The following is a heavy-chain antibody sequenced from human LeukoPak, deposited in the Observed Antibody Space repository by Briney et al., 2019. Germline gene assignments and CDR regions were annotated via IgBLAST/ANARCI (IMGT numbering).Heavy chain of an antibody. CDR1: GFTFSIYD. Sequence: GGSLRLSCETSGFTFSIYDMFWVRQAPGKGLEWVAFIASDGKKENYADSVKGRFTISRDNFKKILYLQMDSLRAEDTAVFYCANHATKYYMDVWGKGTTVTVSS. V-gene: IGHV3-30*02. CDR2: IASDGKKE. CDR3: ANHATKYYMDV. J-gene: IGHJ6*03.